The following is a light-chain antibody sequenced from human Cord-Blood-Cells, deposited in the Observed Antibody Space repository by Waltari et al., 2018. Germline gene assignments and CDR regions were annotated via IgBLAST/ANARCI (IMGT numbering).Light chain of an antibody. V-gene: IGLV2-14*01. CDR1: SSDVGGYNY. CDR3: SSYTSSSTEV. J-gene: IGLJ1*01. Sequence: QSALTQPASVSGSPGQSTTISCTGTSSDVGGYNYVSWYQQPPGKAPKLKIYEVSNRPSGVSNRFSGSKSGNTASLTISGLQAEDEADYYCSSYTSSSTEVFGTGTKVTVL. CDR2: EVS.